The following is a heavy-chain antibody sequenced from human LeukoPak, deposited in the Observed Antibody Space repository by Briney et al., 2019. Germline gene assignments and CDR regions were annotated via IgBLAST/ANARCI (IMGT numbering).Heavy chain of an antibody. Sequence: GGSLRLSCAASGLRFSDYYVSWIRQAPGKGLQWVSYISSGGDIMHYADSVKGRFTISRDNSKNTLYLQMNSLRAEDTAVYYCAKGSSVSLFDYWGQGTLVTVSS. V-gene: IGHV3-11*04. J-gene: IGHJ4*02. CDR1: GLRFSDYY. CDR2: ISSGGDIM. CDR3: AKGSSVSLFDY. D-gene: IGHD6-19*01.